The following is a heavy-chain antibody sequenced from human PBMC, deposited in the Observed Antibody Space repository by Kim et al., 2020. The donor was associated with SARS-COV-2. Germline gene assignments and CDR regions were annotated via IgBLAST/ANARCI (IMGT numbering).Heavy chain of an antibody. D-gene: IGHD6-13*01. CDR1: GFSFADYA. CDR2: VNWNRVTT. Sequence: GGSLRLSCAASGFSFADYAMHWVRQVPGKGLEWVSGVNWNRVTTGYGDSVKGRFTISRDNAKNTLFLQMNDLRPEDTAIYFCAKDTVFHSSSWPVGVFHHWGQGTLVTVSS. J-gene: IGHJ1*01. CDR3: AKDTVFHSSSWPVGVFHH. V-gene: IGHV3-9*01.